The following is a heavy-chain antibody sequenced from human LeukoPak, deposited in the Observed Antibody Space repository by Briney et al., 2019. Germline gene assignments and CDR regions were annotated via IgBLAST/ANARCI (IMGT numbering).Heavy chain of an antibody. J-gene: IGHJ4*02. CDR1: GFTFDDYA. Sequence: GGSLRLSCAASGFTFDDYAMHWVRQAPGKGLEWVSGISWNSGSIGYADSVKGRFTISRDNAKNTLYLQMNSLRAEDTAVYYCAKVRYDSSGYQSPYFDYWGQGILVTVSS. CDR2: ISWNSGSI. D-gene: IGHD3-22*01. V-gene: IGHV3-9*01. CDR3: AKVRYDSSGYQSPYFDY.